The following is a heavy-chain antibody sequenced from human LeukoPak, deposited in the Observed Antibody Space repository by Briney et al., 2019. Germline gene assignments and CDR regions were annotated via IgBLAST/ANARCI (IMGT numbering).Heavy chain of an antibody. Sequence: SETLSLTCTVSGGSISSYHWSWIRQPPGKGLEWIGYIYYSGSTNYNPSLKSRVTISVDTSKNQFSLKLSSVTAADTAVYYCAREVNSGVLYYFDYWGQGTLVTVSS. V-gene: IGHV4-59*01. CDR3: AREVNSGVLYYFDY. D-gene: IGHD2-15*01. J-gene: IGHJ4*02. CDR2: IYYSGST. CDR1: GGSISSYH.